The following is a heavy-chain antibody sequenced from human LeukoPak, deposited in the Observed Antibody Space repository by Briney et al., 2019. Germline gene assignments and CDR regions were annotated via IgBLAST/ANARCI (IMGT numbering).Heavy chain of an antibody. D-gene: IGHD6-6*01. J-gene: IGHJ6*02. V-gene: IGHV3-74*01. Sequence: GGSLRLSCAASGFTFSSYWMHWVRQAPGKGLMWVSRINSDGSSTSYADSVKGRFTISRDNAKNTLYLQMNSLRAEDTAVYYCARDVSITPRPGRTYYCYYGMDVWGQGTTVTVSS. CDR3: ARDVSITPRPGRTYYCYYGMDV. CDR1: GFTFSSYW. CDR2: INSDGSST.